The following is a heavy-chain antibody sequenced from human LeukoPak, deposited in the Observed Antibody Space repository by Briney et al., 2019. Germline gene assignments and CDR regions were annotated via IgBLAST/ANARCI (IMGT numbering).Heavy chain of an antibody. CDR1: GGSISSSSYY. CDR3: ARRFSAAAGIGY. V-gene: IGHV4-39*01. CDR2: IYYSGST. Sequence: SETLSLTCTVSGGSISSSSYYWGWIRQPPGKGLEWIGSIYYSGSTYYNPSLKRRVTISVDTYKNQFSLKLSSVTAADTAVYYCARRFSAAAGIGYWGQGTLVTVSS. D-gene: IGHD6-13*01. J-gene: IGHJ4*02.